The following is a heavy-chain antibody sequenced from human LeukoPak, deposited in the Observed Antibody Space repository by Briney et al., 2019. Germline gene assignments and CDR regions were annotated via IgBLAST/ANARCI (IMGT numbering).Heavy chain of an antibody. CDR2: INPNNGGT. J-gene: IGHJ6*03. D-gene: IGHD6-13*01. CDR1: GYTFTDYY. V-gene: IGHV1-2*02. CDR3: AKEPCIAATGDCYYYYMDV. Sequence: ASVKVSCKTSGYTFTDYYMHWVRQAPGQGLEWMGWINPNNGGTKFAQKFQGRVTMTRDTSISTAYMELSRLRSDDTAVYYCAKEPCIAATGDCYYYYMDVWGKGTTVTVSS.